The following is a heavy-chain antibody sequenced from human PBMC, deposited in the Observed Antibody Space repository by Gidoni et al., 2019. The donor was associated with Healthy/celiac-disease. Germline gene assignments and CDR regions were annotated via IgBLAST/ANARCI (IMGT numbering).Heavy chain of an antibody. CDR1: GYCISSGYY. CDR2: IYHSSST. D-gene: IGHD3-10*01. Sequence: QVQLQESGPGLVKPSETMSLPCPVSGYCISSGYYWGWIRQPTGKGLAWIGSIYHSSSTYYNPSLKSRVTIAVDTFKNQFSLKLCSVTAADTAVYYCAREPTMVRGVFPFNIWGQGTMVTVSS. V-gene: IGHV4-38-2*02. CDR3: AREPTMVRGVFPFNI. J-gene: IGHJ3*02.